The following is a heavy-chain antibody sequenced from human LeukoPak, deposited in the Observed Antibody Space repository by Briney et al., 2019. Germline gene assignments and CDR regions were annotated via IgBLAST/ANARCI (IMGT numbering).Heavy chain of an antibody. CDR2: ISAYNGNT. D-gene: IGHD3-22*01. Sequence: GASVTVSCTASGYTFTSYGISWVRQAPGQGLEWMGWISAYNGNTNYAQKLQGRVTMTTDTSTSTAYVELRSLRSDDTAVYYCARDGNYYDSSGYPDPWGQGTLVTVSS. V-gene: IGHV1-18*01. CDR1: GYTFTSYG. CDR3: ARDGNYYDSSGYPDP. J-gene: IGHJ5*02.